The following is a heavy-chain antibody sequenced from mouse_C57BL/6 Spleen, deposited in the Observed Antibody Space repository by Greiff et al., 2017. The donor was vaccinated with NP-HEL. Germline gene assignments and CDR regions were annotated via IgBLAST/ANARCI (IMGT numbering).Heavy chain of an antibody. CDR2: INYDGSST. D-gene: IGHD3-2*02. V-gene: IGHV5-16*01. J-gene: IGHJ3*01. Sequence: EVQRVESEGGLVQPGSSMKLSCTASGFTFSDYYMAWVRQVPEKGLEWVANINYDGSSTYYLDSLKSRFIISRDNAKNILYLQMSSLKSEDTATYYCAREGSSGYEGFAYWGQGTLVTVSA. CDR1: GFTFSDYY. CDR3: AREGSSGYEGFAY.